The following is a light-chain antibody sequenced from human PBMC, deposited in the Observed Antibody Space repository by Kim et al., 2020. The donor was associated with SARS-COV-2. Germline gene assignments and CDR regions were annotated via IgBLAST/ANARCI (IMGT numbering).Light chain of an antibody. CDR3: QQYNNWPHT. Sequence: VPPGERGSLSCGASESNSSNLAWDQHKPGQAPRLLIHGASTRATDIPARFSGSGSGTEFTLTMISLESEDFAIYYCQQYNNWPHTFGGGTKVDIK. CDR1: ESNSSN. J-gene: IGKJ4*01. CDR2: GAS. V-gene: IGKV3-15*01.